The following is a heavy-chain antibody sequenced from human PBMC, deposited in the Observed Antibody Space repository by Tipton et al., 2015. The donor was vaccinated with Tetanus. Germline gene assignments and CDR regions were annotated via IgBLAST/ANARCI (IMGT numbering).Heavy chain of an antibody. D-gene: IGHD2-2*01. CDR3: ARHWSKAYASPFDP. V-gene: IGHV5-51*01. Sequence: VQLVQSGAEVKKPGESLKISCTASPYSFDKYWIAWVAPQPGPPPQWMGIIFPGASDARYNPSFQGQVSISADRSNSSTYLTWGTLKASDTATYYCARHWSKAYASPFDPWGQGTLVTVSS. CDR2: IFPGASDA. J-gene: IGHJ5*02. CDR1: PYSFDKYW.